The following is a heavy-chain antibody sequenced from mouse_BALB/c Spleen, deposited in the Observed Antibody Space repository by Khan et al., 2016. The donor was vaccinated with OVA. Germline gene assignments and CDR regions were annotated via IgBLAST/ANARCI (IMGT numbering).Heavy chain of an antibody. CDR3: ARGGGYDGGFDY. V-gene: IGHV5-17*02. D-gene: IGHD2-2*01. CDR2: ISSGSSTI. CDR1: GFTFNIFG. Sequence: EVELVESGGGLVQPGGSRKLSCAASGFTFNIFGMHWVRQAPEKGLEWVAYISSGSSTIYYADTVKGRFTISRDNPKNTVFLQMTSLRSADTAMYYGARGGGYDGGFDYWGQGTTLTVSS. J-gene: IGHJ2*01.